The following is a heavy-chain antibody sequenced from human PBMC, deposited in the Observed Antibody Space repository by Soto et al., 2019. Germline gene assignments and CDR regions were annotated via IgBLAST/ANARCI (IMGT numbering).Heavy chain of an antibody. V-gene: IGHV3-9*01. D-gene: IGHD6-19*01. CDR2: ISWNSGSI. Sequence: PVGSLRLSCAASGFTFDDYAMHWVRQAPGKGLEWVSGISWNSGSIGYADSVKGRFTISRDNAKNSLYLQMNSLRAEDTALYYCAKDMSVAGAYYYYGMDVWGQGTTVTVSS. J-gene: IGHJ6*02. CDR3: AKDMSVAGAYYYYGMDV. CDR1: GFTFDDYA.